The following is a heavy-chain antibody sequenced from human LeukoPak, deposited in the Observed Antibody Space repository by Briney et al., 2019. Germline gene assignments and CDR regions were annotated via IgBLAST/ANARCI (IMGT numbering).Heavy chain of an antibody. CDR2: ISSSGSTI. Sequence: GGSLRLSCAASGITFSSYAMHWVRQAPGKGLEWVSYISSSGSTIYYADSVKGRFTISRDNAKNSLYLQMNSLRAEDTAVYYCAELGITMIGGVWGKGTTVTISS. D-gene: IGHD3-10*02. CDR3: AELGITMIGGV. V-gene: IGHV3-48*03. CDR1: GITFSSYA. J-gene: IGHJ6*04.